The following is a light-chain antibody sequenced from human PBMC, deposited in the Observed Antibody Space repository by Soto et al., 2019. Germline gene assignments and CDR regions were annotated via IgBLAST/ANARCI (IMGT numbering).Light chain of an antibody. CDR1: TSNIGNDY. Sequence: QSVLTQPPSVSAAPGQKVTISCSGSTSNIGNDYISWYQQVPGTAPKLLIYDNNKRPSGIPHRFSGSKSGASATLGITGLRTGDEADYYGGTWDNRLSAGVFGGGTKLTVL. J-gene: IGLJ2*01. CDR3: GTWDNRLSAGV. V-gene: IGLV1-51*01. CDR2: DNN.